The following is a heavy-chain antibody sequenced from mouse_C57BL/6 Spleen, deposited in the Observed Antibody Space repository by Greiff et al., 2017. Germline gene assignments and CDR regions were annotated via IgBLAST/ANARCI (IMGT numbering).Heavy chain of an antibody. CDR3: ARTTGVERYFDY. J-gene: IGHJ2*01. CDR1: GYTFTSYW. Sequence: QVQLQQPGAELVMPGASVKLSCKASGYTFTSYWMHWVKQRPGQGLEWIGEIDPSDSYTNYTQQFKGKSTLSVDKSSSTAYMQLCSLTSEDGAVYYCARTTGVERYFDYWGQGTTLTVSS. D-gene: IGHD2-13*01. V-gene: IGHV1-69*01. CDR2: IDPSDSYT.